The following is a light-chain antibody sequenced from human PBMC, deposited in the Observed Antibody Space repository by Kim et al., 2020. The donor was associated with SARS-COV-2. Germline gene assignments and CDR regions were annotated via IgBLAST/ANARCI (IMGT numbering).Light chain of an antibody. V-gene: IGKV1-12*01. CDR3: QQANSFPRT. Sequence: SVGDRERITCGAREEINNWLAWYQQRPGKAPRLLMFAATSLQSGVPSRFSGSASGTNFTLTITSLQPEDFATYYCQQANSFPRTFGQGTKVDIK. J-gene: IGKJ1*01. CDR1: EEINNW. CDR2: AAT.